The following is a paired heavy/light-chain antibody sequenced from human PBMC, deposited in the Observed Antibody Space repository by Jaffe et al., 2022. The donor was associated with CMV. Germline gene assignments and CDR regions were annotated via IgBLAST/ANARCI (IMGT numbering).Light chain of an antibody. J-gene: IGKJ1*01. V-gene: IGKV3D-20*01. CDR1: QSLRSTD. Sequence: EIVLTQSPATLSLSPGERATLSCGASQSLRSTDLAWYQQKPGLAPRLLIYDASSRATGVPDRFSGSGTGADFTLIISRLEPEDSGVYYCQHYGSSPRTFGQGTKLEIK. CDR2: DAS. CDR3: QHYGSSPRT.
Heavy chain of an antibody. CDR2: IFSNDEK. J-gene: IGHJ6*03. D-gene: IGHD6-19*01. V-gene: IGHV2-26*01. CDR3: ARIRRVKNDSGWRWGASFYYYHYMDV. CDR1: GFSLSNERMG. Sequence: QVTLEESGPVLVKPRQTLTLTCTVSGFSLSNERMGVSWIRQSPGRALEWLADIFSNDEKSYRTSLKNSLGISKDTYQSQVVLTMTNMGPDDTGTYFCARIRRVKNDSGWRWGASFYYYHYMDVWGKGTTVVVSS.